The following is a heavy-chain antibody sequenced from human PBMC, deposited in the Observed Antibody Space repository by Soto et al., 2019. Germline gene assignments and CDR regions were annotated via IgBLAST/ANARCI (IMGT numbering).Heavy chain of an antibody. V-gene: IGHV4-59*01. CDR2: IYYSGST. CDR1: GGSISSYY. Sequence: PSETLSLTCTVSGGSISSYYWSWIRQPPGKGLEWIGYIYYSGSTNYNPSLKSRVAISVDTSKNQFSLKLSSVTAADTAVYYCARVWNDYFDYWGQGTLVTVSS. CDR3: ARVWNDYFDY. J-gene: IGHJ4*02. D-gene: IGHD1-1*01.